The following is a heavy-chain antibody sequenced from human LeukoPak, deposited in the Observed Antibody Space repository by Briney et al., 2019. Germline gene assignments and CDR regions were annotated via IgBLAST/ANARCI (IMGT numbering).Heavy chain of an antibody. CDR1: GYTFTKYY. CDR3: ARDRPPNHFDY. J-gene: IGHJ4*02. CDR2: INPNGGST. Sequence: ASVKVSFTSSGYTFTKYYIHWVRQAPGQGLEWMGIINPNGGSTTYAQKFQGRITMTRDTSTSTVYMELSSLRSEDTAVYYCARDRPPNHFDYWGEGTLVTISS. V-gene: IGHV1-46*01.